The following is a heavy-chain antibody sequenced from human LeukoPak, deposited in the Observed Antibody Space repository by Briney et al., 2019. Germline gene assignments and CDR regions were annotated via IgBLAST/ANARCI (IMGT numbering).Heavy chain of an antibody. D-gene: IGHD6-13*01. CDR3: ARGRYSSSLLR. V-gene: IGHV3-53*01. Sequence: GGSLRLSCAASGFTVSSNYMSWVRQAPGKGLEWVSVIYSGGSTYYADSVKGRLTISRDNAKNTLYLQMNSLRAEDTAVYYCARGRYSSSLLRWGQGTLVTVSS. CDR1: GFTVSSNY. J-gene: IGHJ4*02. CDR2: IYSGGST.